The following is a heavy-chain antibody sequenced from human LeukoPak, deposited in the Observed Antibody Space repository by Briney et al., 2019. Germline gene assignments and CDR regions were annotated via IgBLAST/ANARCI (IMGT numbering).Heavy chain of an antibody. Sequence: GGSLRLSCAASGFTFSSYAMHWVRQAPGKGLEWVAVISYDGSNKYYADSVKGRFTISRDNSKNTLYLQMNSLRAEDTAVYYCARGYYDILTGYYSVRSSYMDVWGKGTTVTVSS. D-gene: IGHD3-9*01. CDR2: ISYDGSNK. J-gene: IGHJ6*03. CDR3: ARGYYDILTGYYSVRSSYMDV. V-gene: IGHV3-30*04. CDR1: GFTFSSYA.